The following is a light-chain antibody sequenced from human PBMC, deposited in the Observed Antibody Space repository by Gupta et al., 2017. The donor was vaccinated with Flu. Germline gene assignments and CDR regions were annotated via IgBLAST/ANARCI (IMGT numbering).Light chain of an antibody. Sequence: QSALTQPASVSGYPGQSITVSCTGTSSDIGGYNFVSWYQQHPGKAPKLMIYDVNNRPSGVSNRVSGSKSGNTASLTITGLQAEDEADYYCGSYRSSSTPYFVFGGGTKLTVL. J-gene: IGLJ2*01. CDR3: GSYRSSSTPYFV. CDR2: DVN. CDR1: SSDIGGYNF. V-gene: IGLV2-14*03.